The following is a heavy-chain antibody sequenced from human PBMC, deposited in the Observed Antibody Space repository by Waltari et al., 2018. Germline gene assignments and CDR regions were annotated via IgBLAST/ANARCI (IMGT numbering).Heavy chain of an antibody. CDR2: ISGSGGST. CDR1: GFIFSTYA. Sequence: EVQLLESGGGLVQPGGSLRLSCAASGFIFSTYAMTPVPQAPGKGLGWVSAISGSGGSTYYADSVKGRFTISRDNSKNTLYLQMNSLRAEDTAVYYCAKDREITFGGVIVIHAFDIWGQGTMVTVSS. J-gene: IGHJ3*02. CDR3: AKDREITFGGVIVIHAFDI. D-gene: IGHD3-16*02. V-gene: IGHV3-23*01.